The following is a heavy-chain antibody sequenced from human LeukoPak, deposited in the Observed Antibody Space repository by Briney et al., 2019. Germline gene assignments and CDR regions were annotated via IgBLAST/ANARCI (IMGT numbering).Heavy chain of an antibody. CDR1: GFTFSSYA. Sequence: GASLRLSCAASGFTFSSYAMSWVRQAPGKGLEWVSAISGSGGSTYYADSVKGRFTISRDNSKNTLYRQMNSLRAEDTAVYYCAKPSSRQWLVRVLFDYWGQGTLVTVSS. D-gene: IGHD6-19*01. J-gene: IGHJ4*02. V-gene: IGHV3-23*01. CDR2: ISGSGGST. CDR3: AKPSSRQWLVRVLFDY.